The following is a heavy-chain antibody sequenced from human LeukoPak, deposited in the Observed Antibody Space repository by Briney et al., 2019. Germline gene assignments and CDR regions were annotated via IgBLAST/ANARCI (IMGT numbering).Heavy chain of an antibody. CDR3: ARIGMAPFDP. D-gene: IGHD1-14*01. CDR1: GYTFTGYY. CDR2: INPSGGST. J-gene: IGHJ5*02. Sequence: GASVKVSCKASGYTFTGYYMHWVRQAPGRGLEWMGIINPSGGSTSYAQKFQGRVTMTRDMSTSTVYMELSSLRSEDTAVYYCARIGMAPFDPWGQGTLVTVSS. V-gene: IGHV1-46*01.